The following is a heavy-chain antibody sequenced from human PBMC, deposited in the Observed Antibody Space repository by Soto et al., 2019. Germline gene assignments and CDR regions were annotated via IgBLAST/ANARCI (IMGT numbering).Heavy chain of an antibody. Sequence: ASVKVSCKASDYTFTSYGISWVRQAPGQGLEWMGWISAYNGNTNYAQKLQGRVTMTTDTSTSTAYMELRSLRSDDTAVYYCARVEVTTTIFGVVTGGLNAFDIWGQGTMVTVSS. CDR1: DYTFTSYG. CDR2: ISAYNGNT. J-gene: IGHJ3*02. V-gene: IGHV1-18*01. CDR3: ARVEVTTTIFGVVTGGLNAFDI. D-gene: IGHD3-3*01.